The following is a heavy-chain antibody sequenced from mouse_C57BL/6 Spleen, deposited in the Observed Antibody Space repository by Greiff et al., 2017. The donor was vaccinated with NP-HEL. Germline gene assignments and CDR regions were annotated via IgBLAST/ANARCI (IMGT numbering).Heavy chain of an antibody. CDR3: ARCSFYYAMDY. J-gene: IGHJ4*01. CDR2: IYPGDGDT. CDR1: GYAFSSSW. Sequence: QVQLQQSGPELVKPGASVKISCKASGYAFSSSWMNWVKQRPGKGLEWIGRIYPGDGDTNYNGKFKGKATLTADKSSSTAYMQLSSLTSEDSAVYFCARCSFYYAMDYWGQGTSVTVSS. V-gene: IGHV1-82*01.